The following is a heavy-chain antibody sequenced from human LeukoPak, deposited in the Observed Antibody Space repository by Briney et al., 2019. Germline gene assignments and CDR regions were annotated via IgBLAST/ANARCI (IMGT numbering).Heavy chain of an antibody. CDR3: ARVATGTALIDYYYYMDV. CDR2: IDPNSGGT. V-gene: IGHV1-2*02. J-gene: IGHJ6*03. Sequence: ASVKVSCKASGHTFTGYYMHWVRQAPGQGLEWMGWIDPNSGGTNYAQKFQGRVTMTRDTSISTAYMELSRLRSDDTAVYYCARVATGTALIDYYYYMDVWGKGTTVTVSS. D-gene: IGHD1-1*01. CDR1: GHTFTGYY.